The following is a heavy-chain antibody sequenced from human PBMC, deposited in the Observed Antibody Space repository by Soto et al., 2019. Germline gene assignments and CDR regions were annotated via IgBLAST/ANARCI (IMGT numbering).Heavy chain of an antibody. CDR1: GGSISSSSYY. J-gene: IGHJ6*03. V-gene: IGHV4-39*01. CDR2: IYYSGST. CDR3: ARHFRSWHDYYYYYMDV. Sequence: SETLSLTCTVSGGSISSSSYYWGWIRQPPGKGLEWIGSIYYSGSTYYNPSLKSRVTISVDTSKNQFSLKLSSVTAADTAVYYCARHFRSWHDYYYYYMDVWGKGTTVTVSS. D-gene: IGHD6-13*01.